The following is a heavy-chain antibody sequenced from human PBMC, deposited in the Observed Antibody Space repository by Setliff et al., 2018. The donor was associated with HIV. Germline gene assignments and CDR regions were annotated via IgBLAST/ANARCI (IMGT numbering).Heavy chain of an antibody. CDR3: TRLGPSDYCGGGNCYYDY. J-gene: IGHJ4*02. Sequence: PGGSLRLSCAASGFTFSGSAMHWVRQASGKGLEWVGRIKSKTNNYATAYAASVKGRFTISRDDSKKTAYLQMNSLKTEDTAVYFCTRLGPSDYCGGGNCYYDYWGQGTLVTVS. CDR1: GFTFSGSA. CDR2: IKSKTNNYAT. V-gene: IGHV3-73*01. D-gene: IGHD2-15*01.